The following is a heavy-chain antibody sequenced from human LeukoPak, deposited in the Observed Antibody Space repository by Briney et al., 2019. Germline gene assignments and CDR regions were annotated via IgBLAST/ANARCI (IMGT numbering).Heavy chain of an antibody. V-gene: IGHV1-8*02. Sequence: GASVKVSCKASGYSFTSYDINWVRQATGQGLEWMGWMNPYTGDAGYAQKFQGRVTVTRDTSISTAYMELSSLRSDDTAVYYCARAGVVGATGAAFDIWGQGTMVTVSS. J-gene: IGHJ3*02. CDR2: MNPYTGDA. D-gene: IGHD1-26*01. CDR3: ARAGVVGATGAAFDI. CDR1: GYSFTSYD.